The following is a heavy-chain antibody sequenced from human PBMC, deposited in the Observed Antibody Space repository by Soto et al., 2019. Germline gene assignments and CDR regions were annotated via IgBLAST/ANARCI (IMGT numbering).Heavy chain of an antibody. CDR3: ARAPSTYRGGFDDY. J-gene: IGHJ4*02. CDR1: GGYISSGGYF. CDR2: INFLGSA. D-gene: IGHD1-26*01. Sequence: QVQLQESGPGLVRPSQTLSLTCTVSGGYISSGGYFWTWIRQHPGKGLEWIGYINFLGSAYYNPSLESRVTMSVDTSENQFSLKVTSVIAADTAIYYCARAPSTYRGGFDDYWGQGTLVTVSS. V-gene: IGHV4-31*03.